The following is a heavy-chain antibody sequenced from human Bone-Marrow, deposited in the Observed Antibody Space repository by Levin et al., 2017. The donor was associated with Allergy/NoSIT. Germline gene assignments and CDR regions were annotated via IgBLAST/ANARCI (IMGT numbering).Heavy chain of an antibody. V-gene: IGHV3-23*01. CDR1: GFTFSSYA. D-gene: IGHD3-22*01. J-gene: IGHJ3*02. CDR2: ISGSGGST. Sequence: GGSLRLSCAASGFTFSSYAMSWVRQAPGKGLEWVSAISGSGGSTYYADSVKGRFTISRDNSKNTLYLQMNSLRAEDTAVYYCAKDLYYYDSSGQPDAFDIWGQGTMVTVSS. CDR3: AKDLYYYDSSGQPDAFDI.